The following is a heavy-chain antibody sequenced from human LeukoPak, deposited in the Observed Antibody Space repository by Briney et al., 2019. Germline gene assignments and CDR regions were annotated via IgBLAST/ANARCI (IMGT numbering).Heavy chain of an antibody. D-gene: IGHD1-26*01. J-gene: IGHJ3*02. CDR3: ARDRGSYYAFDI. V-gene: IGHV1-69*06. CDR2: IIPIFGTA. Sequence: SVKVSCKASGGTFSSYAISWVRQTPGQGLEWMGGIIPIFGTANYAQKFQGRVTITADKSTSTAYMELSSLRSEDTAVYYCARDRGSYYAFDIWGQGTMVTVSS. CDR1: GGTFSSYA.